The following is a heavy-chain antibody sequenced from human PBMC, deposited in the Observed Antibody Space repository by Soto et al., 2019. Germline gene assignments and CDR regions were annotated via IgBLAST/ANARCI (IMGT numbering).Heavy chain of an antibody. CDR1: GGSFSGYY. D-gene: IGHD6-13*01. V-gene: IGHV4-34*01. CDR3: ARVPAAGTLPRYYYYYYMDV. Sequence: SETLSLTCAVYGGSFSGYYWSWIRQPPGKGLEWIWEINHSGSTNYNPSLKSRVTISVDTSKNQFSLKLSSVTAADTAVYYCARVPAAGTLPRYYYYYYMDVWGKGTTVTVSS. J-gene: IGHJ6*03. CDR2: INHSGST.